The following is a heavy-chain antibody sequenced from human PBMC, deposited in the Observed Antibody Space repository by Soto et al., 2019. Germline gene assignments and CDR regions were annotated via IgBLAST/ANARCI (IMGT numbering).Heavy chain of an antibody. V-gene: IGHV1-69*13. CDR2: IIPIFGTA. CDR3: ARSGRGVTIGRYGMDV. CDR1: GGTFSSYA. Sequence: SVKVSCKASGGTFSSYAISWVRQAPGQGLEWMGGIIPIFGTANYAQKFHGRVTITADESTSTAYMELSSLRSEDTAVYYCARSGRGVTIGRYGMDVWGQGTTVTVSS. D-gene: IGHD3-10*01. J-gene: IGHJ6*02.